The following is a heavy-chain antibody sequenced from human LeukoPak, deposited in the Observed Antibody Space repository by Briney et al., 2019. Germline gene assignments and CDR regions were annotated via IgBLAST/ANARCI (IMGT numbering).Heavy chain of an antibody. D-gene: IGHD3-3*01. Sequence: ASVKVSCKASGYTFTGYYMHWVRQAPGQGLEWMGWINPNSGGTNYAQKFQGRVTMTRDTSISTAYMELSRLRSDDTAVYYCARACLLREVGDFWSGYSHNWFDPWGQGTLVTVSS. V-gene: IGHV1-2*02. CDR1: GYTFTGYY. CDR3: ARACLLREVGDFWSGYSHNWFDP. J-gene: IGHJ5*02. CDR2: INPNSGGT.